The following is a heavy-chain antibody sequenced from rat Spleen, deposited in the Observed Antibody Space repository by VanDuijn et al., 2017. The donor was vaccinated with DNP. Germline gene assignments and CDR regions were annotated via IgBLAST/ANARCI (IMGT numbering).Heavy chain of an antibody. CDR1: GYSITSNY. CDR3: ARLEFGGYTYYFDY. V-gene: IGHV3-1*01. D-gene: IGHD1-11*01. CDR2: ISYRGST. Sequence: EVQLQESGPGLVKPSQSLSLTCSVTGYSITSNYWGWIRKFPGNKMEYIGHISYRGSTNYNPSLKSRFSITRDTSRNHFFLQLNSVTTEDTATYYCARLEFGGYTYYFDYWGQGVMVTVSS. J-gene: IGHJ2*01.